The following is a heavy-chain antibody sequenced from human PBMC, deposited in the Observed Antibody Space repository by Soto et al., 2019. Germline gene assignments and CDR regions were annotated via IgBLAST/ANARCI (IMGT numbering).Heavy chain of an antibody. Sequence: GGSLRLSCAASGFTFSSYSMNWVRQAPGKGLEWVSYISSSSSTIYYADSVKGRFTISRDNAKNSLYLQMNSLRVEDSAVYYCARDCRRYSGGRYYYYGMDVWGQGTTVTVSS. D-gene: IGHD1-26*01. CDR2: ISSSSSTI. V-gene: IGHV3-48*01. J-gene: IGHJ6*02. CDR1: GFTFSSYS. CDR3: ARDCRRYSGGRYYYYGMDV.